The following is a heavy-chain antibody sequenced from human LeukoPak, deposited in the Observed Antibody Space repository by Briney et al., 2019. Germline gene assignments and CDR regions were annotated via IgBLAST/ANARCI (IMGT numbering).Heavy chain of an antibody. CDR2: IYYSGST. CDR3: ARGSGYCSGGSCYAMPFYYYYYGMDV. J-gene: IGHJ6*02. Sequence: SETLSLTCTVSGGSISSYYWSWIRQPPGKGLEWIGYIYYSGSTNYNPSLKSRVTISVDTSKNQFSLKLSSVTAADTAVYYCARGSGYCSGGSCYAMPFYYYYYGMDVWGQGTTVTVSS. CDR1: GGSISSYY. V-gene: IGHV4-59*01. D-gene: IGHD2-15*01.